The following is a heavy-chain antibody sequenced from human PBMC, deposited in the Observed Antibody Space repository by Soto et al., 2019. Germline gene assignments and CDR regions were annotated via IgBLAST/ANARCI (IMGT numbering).Heavy chain of an antibody. J-gene: IGHJ2*01. CDR1: GGSISSYY. D-gene: IGHD3-22*01. V-gene: IGHV4-59*01. CDR2: IYYSGST. Sequence: QVQLQESGPGLVKPSETLSLTCTVSGGSISSYYWSWIRQPPGKGLEWIGYIYYSGSTNYNPSLTSRVTIAVDTSKNQFSLKLSSVTAADTAVYYCARVGGYYYEVDWYFDLWGRGTLVTVSS. CDR3: ARVGGYYYEVDWYFDL.